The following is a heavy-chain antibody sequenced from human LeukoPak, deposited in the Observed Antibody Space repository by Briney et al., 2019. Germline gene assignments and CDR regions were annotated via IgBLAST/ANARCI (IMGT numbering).Heavy chain of an antibody. D-gene: IGHD6-19*01. V-gene: IGHV3-23*01. Sequence: PGGSLRLSCAASGFTFSSYAMHWVRQAPGKGLEWVSAISGSGGSTYYADSVKGRFTISRDNSKNTLYLQMNSLRAEDTAVYYCAKSDKFRYSSGWYFDYWGQGTLVTVSS. CDR3: AKSDKFRYSSGWYFDY. CDR1: GFTFSSYA. CDR2: ISGSGGST. J-gene: IGHJ4*02.